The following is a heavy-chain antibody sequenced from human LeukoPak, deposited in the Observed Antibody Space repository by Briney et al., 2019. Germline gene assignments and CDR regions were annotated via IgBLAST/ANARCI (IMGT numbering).Heavy chain of an antibody. Sequence: EASVKVSCKASGYTFTSYGISWVRQAPGQGLEWMGWISAYNGNTNYAQKLQGRVTMTTDTSTSTAYMELSSQRSEDIDVYYSPYYGSGADYYMDVWGKGTTVTISS. V-gene: IGHV1-18*03. CDR3: PYYGSGADYYMDV. J-gene: IGHJ6*03. CDR1: GYTFTSYG. CDR2: ISAYNGNT. D-gene: IGHD3-10*01.